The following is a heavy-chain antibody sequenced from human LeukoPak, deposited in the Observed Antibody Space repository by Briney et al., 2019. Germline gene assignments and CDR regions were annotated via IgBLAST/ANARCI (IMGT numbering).Heavy chain of an antibody. CDR2: IYYSGST. D-gene: IGHD1-26*01. J-gene: IGHJ4*02. Sequence: SETLSLTCTVSGGSISSGGYYWSWIRQHPGKGLEWIGYIYYSGSTYYNPSLKSRVTISVDTSKNQFSLKLSSVTAADTAVYYCARSYTGPGGDFDYWGQGTLVTVSS. V-gene: IGHV4-31*03. CDR1: GGSISSGGYY. CDR3: ARSYTGPGGDFDY.